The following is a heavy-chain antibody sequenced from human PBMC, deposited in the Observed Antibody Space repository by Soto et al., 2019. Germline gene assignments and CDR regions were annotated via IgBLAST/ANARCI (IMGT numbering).Heavy chain of an antibody. Sequence: QLQLQESCPGLVKPSETLSLTCTVSSAPVSSSTYTWGWIRQPPGKGLEWIGSIYYSGSTYYNPSLNSRVTVSVDTSKNQFSLKVTSVTAADTAVYYCARLHGYCISSSCHGHYAMDVWGQGTTVTVSS. D-gene: IGHD2-2*01. CDR3: ARLHGYCISSSCHGHYAMDV. V-gene: IGHV4-39*01. J-gene: IGHJ6*02. CDR2: IYYSGST. CDR1: SAPVSSSTYT.